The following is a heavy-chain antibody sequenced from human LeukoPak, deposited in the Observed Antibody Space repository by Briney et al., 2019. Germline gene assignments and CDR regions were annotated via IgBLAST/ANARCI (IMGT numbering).Heavy chain of an antibody. D-gene: IGHD6-13*01. CDR3: ATSGSAAGPFDY. Sequence: QSGGSLRLSCAASGFTFSSYAMSWVRQAPGKGLEWVSAISGSGGSTYYADSVKGRFTISRDNSKNTLYLQMNSLRAEDTAVYYCATSGSAAGPFDYWGQGTLVTVSS. J-gene: IGHJ4*02. CDR2: ISGSGGST. CDR1: GFTFSSYA. V-gene: IGHV3-23*01.